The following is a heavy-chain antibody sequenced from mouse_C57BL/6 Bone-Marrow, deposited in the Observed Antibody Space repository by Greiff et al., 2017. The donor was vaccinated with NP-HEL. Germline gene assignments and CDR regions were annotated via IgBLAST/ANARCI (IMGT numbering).Heavy chain of an antibody. V-gene: IGHV5-6*01. CDR2: ISSGGIST. J-gene: IGHJ2*01. CDR1: GFTFSSYG. D-gene: IGHD2-3*01. CDR3: ARQGGYYYFDY. Sequence: EVQRVESGGDLVKPGGSLKLSCPASGFTFSSYGMSWFRQTPDKRLEWVATISSGGISTYYPDSVKGRFTISRDNAKNTLYLQMSSLKSEDTAMYYCARQGGYYYFDYWGQGTTLTVSS.